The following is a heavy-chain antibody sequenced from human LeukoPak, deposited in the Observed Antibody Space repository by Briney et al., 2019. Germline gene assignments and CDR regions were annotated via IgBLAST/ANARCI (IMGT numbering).Heavy chain of an antibody. CDR1: GGTFSSYA. CDR3: ARNDYGDYGGGDFDY. Sequence: SVKVSCKASGGTFSSYAISWVRQAPGQGPEWMGGIIPIFGTANYAQKFQGRVTITADGSTSTAYMELSSLRSEDTAVYYCARNDYGDYGGGDFDYWGQGTLVTVSS. J-gene: IGHJ4*02. CDR2: IIPIFGTA. V-gene: IGHV1-69*13. D-gene: IGHD4-17*01.